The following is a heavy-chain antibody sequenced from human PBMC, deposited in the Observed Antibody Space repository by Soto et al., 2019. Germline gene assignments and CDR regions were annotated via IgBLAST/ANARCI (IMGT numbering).Heavy chain of an antibody. J-gene: IGHJ4*02. CDR1: GCTFTSYG. CDR2: ISAYNGNT. Sequence: GASVQVSCQASGCTFTSYGISWVRQAPGQGLEWMGWISAYNGNTNYAQKLQGRVTMTTDTSTSTAYRELRSLRSDDTAVYNCVSLRARLMVNATYCFDYWGQGTLVTVSS. CDR3: VSLRARLMVNATYCFDY. D-gene: IGHD2-8*01. V-gene: IGHV1-18*01.